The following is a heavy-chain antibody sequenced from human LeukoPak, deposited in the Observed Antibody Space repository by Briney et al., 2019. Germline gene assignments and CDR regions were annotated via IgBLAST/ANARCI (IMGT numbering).Heavy chain of an antibody. CDR1: GGSISSYY. Sequence: SETLSLTCTVSGGSISSYYWSWIRQPAGKGLEWIGRIYISGSTNYNPSLKSRVTMSVDTSKNQFSLKLSSVTAADTAVYYCARGTYYYDSSGPLFDPWGQGTLVTVSS. V-gene: IGHV4-4*07. J-gene: IGHJ5*02. D-gene: IGHD3-22*01. CDR3: ARGTYYYDSSGPLFDP. CDR2: IYISGST.